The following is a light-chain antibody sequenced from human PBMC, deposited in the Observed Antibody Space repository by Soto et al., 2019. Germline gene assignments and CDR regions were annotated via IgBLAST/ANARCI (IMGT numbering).Light chain of an antibody. Sequence: DIQMTQSPSSPSASVGDRVTITCRASQGIGNDLVWFQQKPGKAPKSLIYAASNLKGGVPSKFSGSGSGTDFTLTISSLQTEDFATYYCQQYNSYPHTFGQGTKVEIK. CDR1: QGIGND. V-gene: IGKV1-16*02. J-gene: IGKJ2*01. CDR2: AAS. CDR3: QQYNSYPHT.